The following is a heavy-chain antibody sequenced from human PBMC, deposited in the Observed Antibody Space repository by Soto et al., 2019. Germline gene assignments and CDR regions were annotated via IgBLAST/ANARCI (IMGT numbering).Heavy chain of an antibody. Sequence: QVQLQESGPGMVKPSETLSLTCSVSGGSVSSGSYYWSWIRQPPGKGLEWIGCIYYSGTTNYNPSLKSRVTISQDTSNNQFSLKLSSVTAADTAVYYCASRLGYCAPGVCYDAGGDLDYWGQGTLVTVPS. D-gene: IGHD2-8*01. V-gene: IGHV4-61*01. CDR3: ASRLGYCAPGVCYDAGGDLDY. CDR2: IYYSGTT. CDR1: GGSVSSGSYY. J-gene: IGHJ4*02.